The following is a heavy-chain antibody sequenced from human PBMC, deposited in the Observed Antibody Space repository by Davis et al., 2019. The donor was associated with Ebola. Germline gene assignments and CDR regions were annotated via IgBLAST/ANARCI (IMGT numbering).Heavy chain of an antibody. CDR1: GFVFSSYV. CDR3: ATGIWDAFDI. CDR2: IDTNGIDT. V-gene: IGHV3-64D*06. Sequence: GGSLRLSCSASGFVFSSYVMHWVRQAPGKGLEYVSAIDTNGIDTYYADSVKGRFTISREYSRNTMYLQMSSLRVEDTAVYYCATGIWDAFDIWGQGTMVTVSS. J-gene: IGHJ3*02.